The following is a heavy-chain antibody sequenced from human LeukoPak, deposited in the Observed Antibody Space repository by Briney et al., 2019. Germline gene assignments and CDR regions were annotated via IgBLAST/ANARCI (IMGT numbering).Heavy chain of an antibody. D-gene: IGHD5-18*01. V-gene: IGHV3-48*02. CDR3: ARDGLHTAHFDY. CDR1: GFTFXTYX. CDR2: VSDSSDV. J-gene: IGHJ4*02. Sequence: GGSLRLSCAASGFTFXTYXMNWVXQAPGXXLEWVSTVSDSSDVHYSDSVKGRFTISRDNARNSLYLQMNSLRDEDTAVYYCARDGLHTAHFDYWGQGTLVTVSS.